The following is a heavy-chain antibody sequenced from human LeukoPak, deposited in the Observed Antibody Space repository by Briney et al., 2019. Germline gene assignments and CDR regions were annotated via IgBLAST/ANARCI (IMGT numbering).Heavy chain of an antibody. CDR2: LSGSGGGT. D-gene: IGHD5-18*01. Sequence: PGGSLRLSCAASGFTFSTYAMSWVRQAPGKGLEWVSGLSGSGGGTYYADSVKGRFTISRDNSKNTLLPQMSSLRAEDTAVYYCAKETGYNYGYFDSWGQGTLVTVSS. CDR1: GFTFSTYA. V-gene: IGHV3-23*01. J-gene: IGHJ4*02. CDR3: AKETGYNYGYFDS.